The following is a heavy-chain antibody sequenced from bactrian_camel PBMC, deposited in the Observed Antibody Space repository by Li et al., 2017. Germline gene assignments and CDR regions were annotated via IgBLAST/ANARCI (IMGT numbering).Heavy chain of an antibody. J-gene: IGHJ4*01. CDR1: DPEYTVRR. Sequence: HVQLVESGGGSVQAGGSLRLTCEQSDPEYTVRRMAWFRQVPGKEREGVAGTSTGGGNTYYPDSVRERFTISRDNTKNTLYLQMNSLKPEDSGMYYCAIDCSGENCHRAPCDYWGQGTQVTVS. CDR3: AIDCSGENCHRAPCDY. V-gene: IGHV3S54*01. CDR2: TSTGGGNT. D-gene: IGHD1*01.